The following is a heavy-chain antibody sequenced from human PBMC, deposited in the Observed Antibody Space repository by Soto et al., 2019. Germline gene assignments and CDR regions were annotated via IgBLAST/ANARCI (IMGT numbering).Heavy chain of an antibody. Sequence: PSETLSLTCTVSGDSISSTSDYWGWIRQPPGKGLEWIGSIHHSGNTYSNPTLRSRLTISVDTSKNQFSLKLSSVTATDTAVYYCARRKGSTGWSDYFQYWSQGTLVTVSS. CDR2: IHHSGNT. CDR3: ARRKGSTGWSDYFQY. V-gene: IGHV4-39*01. J-gene: IGHJ4*02. CDR1: GDSISSTSDY. D-gene: IGHD6-19*01.